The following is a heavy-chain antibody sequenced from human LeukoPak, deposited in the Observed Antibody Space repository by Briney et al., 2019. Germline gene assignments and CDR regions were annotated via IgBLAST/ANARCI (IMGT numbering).Heavy chain of an antibody. J-gene: IGHJ6*03. CDR1: GGSISSGSYY. Sequence: SQTLSLTCTVSGGSISSGSYYWSWIRQPAGKGLEWIGRIYTSGSTNYNPSLKSRVTISVDTSKNQFSLKLSSVTAADTAVYYCARDRHYDILTGTEWGNYYYYMDVWGKGTTVTVSS. CDR3: ARDRHYDILTGTEWGNYYYYMDV. D-gene: IGHD3-9*01. CDR2: IYTSGST. V-gene: IGHV4-61*02.